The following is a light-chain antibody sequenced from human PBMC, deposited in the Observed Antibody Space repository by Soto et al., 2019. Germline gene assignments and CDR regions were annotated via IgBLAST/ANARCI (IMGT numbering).Light chain of an antibody. Sequence: QSLLTQPPSVSAAPGQKVTISCSGSSSNIGNNFVSWYQQLPGTAPKVLIYENNKRPSGIPDRFSGSKSGTSATLGITGLQTGDEADYYCGTWDSSLSAGVFGGGTKVTVL. CDR3: GTWDSSLSAGV. CDR1: SSNIGNNF. J-gene: IGLJ3*02. V-gene: IGLV1-51*02. CDR2: ENN.